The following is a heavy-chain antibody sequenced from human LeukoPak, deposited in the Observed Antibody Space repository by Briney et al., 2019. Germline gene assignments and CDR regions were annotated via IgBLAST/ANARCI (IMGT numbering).Heavy chain of an antibody. CDR2: TYSIGST. D-gene: IGHD3-22*01. Sequence: SETLSLTCTVSGGSVRSGSHYWTWIRQPPGKGLEWIGSTYSIGSTYYNPSLESRVTISIDTSKNHFSLKLNSLNAADTSVYYCAKLDDSCGNLGELWGQVTLVNV. CDR1: GGSVRSGSHY. J-gene: IGHJ4*02. V-gene: IGHV4-39*02. CDR3: AKLDDSCGNLGEL.